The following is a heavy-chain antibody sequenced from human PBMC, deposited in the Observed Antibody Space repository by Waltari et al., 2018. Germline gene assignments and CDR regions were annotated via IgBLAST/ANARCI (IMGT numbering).Heavy chain of an antibody. J-gene: IGHJ4*02. CDR1: GGSISSYY. D-gene: IGHD2-21*01. V-gene: IGHV4-59*08. Sequence: QVQLQESGPGLVKPSETLSLTCTVSGGSISSYYWSWIRQPPGKGLEWIGYIYYSGSTNYNPSLKSRVTISVDTSKNQFSLKLSSVTAADTAVYYCARQPRCGGDCYVFDYWGQGTLVTVSS. CDR3: ARQPRCGGDCYVFDY. CDR2: IYYSGST.